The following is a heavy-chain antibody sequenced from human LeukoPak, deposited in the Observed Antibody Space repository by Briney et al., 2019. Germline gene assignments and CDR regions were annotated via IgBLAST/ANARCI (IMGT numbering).Heavy chain of an antibody. V-gene: IGHV1-8*01. CDR2: RNPNSGNT. Sequence: ASVKVSCKASGYTFTSYDINWVRQATGQGLEWMGWRNPNSGNTGYAQKFQGRVTMTRNTSISTAYMELSSLRSEDTAVYYCARTSLYDFWSENYYMDVWGKGTTVTVSS. CDR1: GYTFTSYD. D-gene: IGHD3-3*01. J-gene: IGHJ6*03. CDR3: ARTSLYDFWSENYYMDV.